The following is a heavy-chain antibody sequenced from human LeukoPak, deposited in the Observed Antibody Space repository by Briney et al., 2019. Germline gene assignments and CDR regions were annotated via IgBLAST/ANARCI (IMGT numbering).Heavy chain of an antibody. V-gene: IGHV3-15*01. CDR2: IKSKTGGGTT. CDR3: TSKRTVRGVILGDY. D-gene: IGHD3-10*01. CDR1: GFTFSNAW. J-gene: IGHJ4*02. Sequence: GGSLRLSCAASGFTFSNAWMSWVRQAPGKGLEWVGRIKSKTGGGTTDYAAPVKGRFTISRDDSNNTLYLQMNSMKTEDIAVYYCTSKRTVRGVILGDYWGQGTLVTVSS.